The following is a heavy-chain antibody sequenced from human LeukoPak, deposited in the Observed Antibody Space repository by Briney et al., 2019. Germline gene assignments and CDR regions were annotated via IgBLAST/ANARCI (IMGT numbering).Heavy chain of an antibody. D-gene: IGHD3-9*01. Sequence: GASVKVSCKASGYTLSGYYIHWVRQAPGQGLEWMGWINPNTGGTNFAQNFQGRVTMTTVTSISTAYMELSRLRSDDTAVYYCARVVDILTGHDTALDYWGQGTLVTVSS. J-gene: IGHJ4*02. CDR1: GYTLSGYY. CDR3: ARVVDILTGHDTALDY. CDR2: INPNTGGT. V-gene: IGHV1-2*02.